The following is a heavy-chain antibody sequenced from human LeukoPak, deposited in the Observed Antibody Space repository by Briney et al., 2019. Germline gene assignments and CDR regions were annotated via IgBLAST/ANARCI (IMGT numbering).Heavy chain of an antibody. Sequence: GGSLRLSCAASGFTVSSNYMSWVRQAPGKGLEWVSVIYSGGSAYYADSVKGRFTISRDNSKNTLYLQMNSLRAEDTAVYYCARAGIAAAGMSGWGQGTLVTVSS. CDR1: GFTVSSNY. V-gene: IGHV3-66*01. CDR3: ARAGIAAAGMSG. CDR2: IYSGGSA. J-gene: IGHJ4*02. D-gene: IGHD6-13*01.